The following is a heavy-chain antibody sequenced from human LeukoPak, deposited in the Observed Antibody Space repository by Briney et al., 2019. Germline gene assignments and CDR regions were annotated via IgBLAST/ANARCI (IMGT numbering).Heavy chain of an antibody. Sequence: GGSLRLSCAASGFTVSSNYMSWVRQAPGKGLEWVSVIYSGGSTYYADSVKGRFTISRDNSKNTLYLQMNSLRAEDTAVYYCAREGSSGYYGPFNHWGQGTLVTVSS. CDR3: AREGSSGYYGPFNH. CDR2: IYSGGST. D-gene: IGHD3-22*01. CDR1: GFTVSSNY. J-gene: IGHJ4*02. V-gene: IGHV3-66*01.